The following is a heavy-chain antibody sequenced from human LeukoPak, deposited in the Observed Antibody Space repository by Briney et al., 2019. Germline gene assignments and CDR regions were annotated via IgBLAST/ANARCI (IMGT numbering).Heavy chain of an antibody. CDR1: GFAFSRYG. V-gene: IGHV3-30*02. D-gene: IGHD3-3*01. CDR3: TTGRFLEWLIPDYYFDY. J-gene: IGHJ4*02. CDR2: IPYDGSNK. Sequence: GGSLRLSCAASGFAFSRYGMHWVRQAPGKGLEWVAFIPYDGSNKFYADSVKGRFTISRDNSKNTLYLQMNSLKTEDTAVYYCTTGRFLEWLIPDYYFDYWGQGTLVTVSS.